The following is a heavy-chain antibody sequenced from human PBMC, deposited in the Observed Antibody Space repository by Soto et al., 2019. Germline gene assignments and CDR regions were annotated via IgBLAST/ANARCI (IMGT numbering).Heavy chain of an antibody. CDR1: GGSVSSGSYY. CDR3: ARGSCTSTSCYTGYYYGMDV. Sequence: SETLSLTCTVSGGSVSSGSYYWSWIRQPPGKGLEWIGYIYYSGSTNYNPSLKSRVTISVDTSKNQFSLKLSSVTAADTAVYYCARGSCTSTSCYTGYYYGMDVWGQGTTVTVSS. V-gene: IGHV4-61*01. CDR2: IYYSGST. D-gene: IGHD2-2*02. J-gene: IGHJ6*02.